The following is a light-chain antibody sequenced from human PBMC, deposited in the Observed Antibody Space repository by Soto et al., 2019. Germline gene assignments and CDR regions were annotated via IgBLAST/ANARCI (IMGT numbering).Light chain of an antibody. CDR1: QSVSSK. Sequence: EIVMTQSPATLSVSPGERAALSCRASQSVSSKLAWYRQRPGQAPRLVIYDTSTRATGVPARFNGSGSGTEFTLTISSLQSEDFGVYYCQQYNDWFSITFGQGTRLEIK. CDR2: DTS. CDR3: QQYNDWFSIT. V-gene: IGKV3-15*01. J-gene: IGKJ5*01.